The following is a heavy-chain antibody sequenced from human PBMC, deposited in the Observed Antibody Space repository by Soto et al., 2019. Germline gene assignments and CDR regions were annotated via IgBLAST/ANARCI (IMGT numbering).Heavy chain of an antibody. CDR1: GFTFSSYA. J-gene: IGHJ4*03. V-gene: IGHV3-23*01. CDR2: ISGSGGST. Sequence: GSLRLSCAASGFTFSSYAMSWVRQAPGKGLEWVSAISGSGGSTYYADSVKGRFTISRDNSKNTLYLQMNSLRAEDTAVYYCAKDTLYYDFWSGYYSYFDFWGQGTVVTVSS. CDR3: AKDTLYYDFWSGYYSYFDF. D-gene: IGHD3-3*01.